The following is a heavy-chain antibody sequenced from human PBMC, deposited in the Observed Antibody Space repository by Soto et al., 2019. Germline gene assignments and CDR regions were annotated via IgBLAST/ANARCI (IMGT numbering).Heavy chain of an antibody. V-gene: IGHV4-59*01. D-gene: IGHD6-19*01. Sequence: QVQLQESGPGLVKPSETLSLTCSVSGGSISGSYWSWIRQSPGKGLEWLGYVYYTGSTNYSPSLMSRVSISVDTSKNEFSLRLSSVTAADTAVYFCARSVAVPGAHIDYWGQGTHVTVSS. CDR2: VYYTGST. CDR1: GGSISGSY. J-gene: IGHJ4*02. CDR3: ARSVAVPGAHIDY.